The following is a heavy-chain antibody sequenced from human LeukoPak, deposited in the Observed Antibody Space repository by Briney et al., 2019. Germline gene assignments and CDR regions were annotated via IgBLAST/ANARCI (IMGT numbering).Heavy chain of an antibody. CDR1: GGSISSGSYY. J-gene: IGHJ4*02. Sequence: TLSLTCTVSGGSISSGSYYWSWIRQPAGKGLEWIGRIYTSGSTNYNPSLKSRVTISIDTSKNQFSLKLSSVTAADTAVYYCARANGGYDLGYFDYWGQGTLVTVSS. CDR3: ARANGGYDLGYFDY. CDR2: IYTSGST. D-gene: IGHD5-12*01. V-gene: IGHV4-61*02.